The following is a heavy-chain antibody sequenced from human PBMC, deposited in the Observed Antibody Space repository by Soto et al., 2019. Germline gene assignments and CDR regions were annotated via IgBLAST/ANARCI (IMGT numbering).Heavy chain of an antibody. CDR3: ALIPVDTSMIYWLDP. J-gene: IGHJ5*02. Sequence: SETLSLTCTVSGGSVSSGDYYWSWIRQPPGKGLEWIGYIYYSGNTNYNPSLKSRVIISVDTSKNLFSLKLTSVTAADTAVYYCALIPVDTSMIYWLDPWGQGTLVTVS. CDR2: IYYSGNT. D-gene: IGHD5-18*01. V-gene: IGHV4-61*08. CDR1: GGSVSSGDYY.